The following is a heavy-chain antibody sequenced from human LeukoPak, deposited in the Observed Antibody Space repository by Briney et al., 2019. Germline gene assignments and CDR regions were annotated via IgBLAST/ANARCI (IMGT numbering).Heavy chain of an antibody. D-gene: IGHD2-15*01. V-gene: IGHV4-34*01. J-gene: IGHJ4*02. CDR3: ARETCSGGSCFQFDF. CDR1: GGSFSGYY. Sequence: SETLSLXCAVYGGSFSGYYWSWIRQPPGKGLEWIGEINHSGSTNYNPSLKSRVTISVDTSKNQFSLKLSSVTAADTAVYYCARETCSGGSCFQFDFWGQGTLVTVSS. CDR2: INHSGST.